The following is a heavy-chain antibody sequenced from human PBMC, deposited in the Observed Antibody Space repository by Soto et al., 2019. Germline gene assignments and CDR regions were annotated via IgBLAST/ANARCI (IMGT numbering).Heavy chain of an antibody. Sequence: EVQLVESGGGLVQPGGSLKLSCAASGFTVSGSTMHWVRQASGKGLEWVGCIRSKGNSYATTYAASVKGRFTISRDDSKNTAYLQMNSLKTEDTAVYYCSRHGGVSGQLILYYWGQGTLVTVSS. J-gene: IGHJ4*02. V-gene: IGHV3-73*02. D-gene: IGHD6-13*01. CDR3: SRHGGVSGQLILYY. CDR1: GFTVSGST. CDR2: IRSKGNSYAT.